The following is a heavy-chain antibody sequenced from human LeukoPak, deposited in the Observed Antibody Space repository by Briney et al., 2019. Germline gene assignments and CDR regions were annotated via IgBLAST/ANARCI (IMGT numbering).Heavy chain of an antibody. J-gene: IGHJ5*02. Sequence: PGRSLRLSCAASGFTFSSYVMHWVRQAPGKGLEWVAVISYDGSNKYYADSVKGRFTISRDNSKNTLYLQMNSLRAEDTAVYYCARAMDPRGWSDPWGQGTLVAVSS. V-gene: IGHV3-30-3*01. D-gene: IGHD3-10*01. CDR3: ARAMDPRGWSDP. CDR1: GFTFSSYV. CDR2: ISYDGSNK.